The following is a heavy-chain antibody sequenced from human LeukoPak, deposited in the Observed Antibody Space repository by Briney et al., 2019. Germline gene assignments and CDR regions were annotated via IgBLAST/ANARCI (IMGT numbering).Heavy chain of an antibody. Sequence: SETLSLTCTVSGGSISSYYWSWIRQPPGKGLERIGYIYYSGSTNYTPSLKSRVPISVDTSKNQFSLKLSSVTAADTAVYYCARDPDLDAFDIWGQGTMVTVSS. CDR3: ARDPDLDAFDI. V-gene: IGHV4-59*01. CDR1: GGSISSYY. CDR2: IYYSGST. J-gene: IGHJ3*02.